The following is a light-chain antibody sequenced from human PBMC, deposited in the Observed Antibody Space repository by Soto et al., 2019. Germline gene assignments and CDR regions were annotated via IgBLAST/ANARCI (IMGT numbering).Light chain of an antibody. J-gene: IGKJ1*01. CDR1: QSLTSC. V-gene: IGKV1-5*01. CDR3: QEYTDNSGT. CDR2: DAS. Sequence: DIQMTQSPSTLSASVGDRVTITCRASQSLTSCLAWYQQKPGKAPQLLIYDASSLESGVPSRFSGSESGTEFTLTITGLQPDDSATYYCQEYTDNSGTFGQGTKVDIK.